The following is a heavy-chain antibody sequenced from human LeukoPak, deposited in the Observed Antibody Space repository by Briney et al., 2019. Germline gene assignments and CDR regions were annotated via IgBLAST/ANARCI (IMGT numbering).Heavy chain of an antibody. CDR1: GYTFTTYA. Sequence: ASVKVSCKASGYTFTTYAMNWVRQAPGQGLEWMGWISAYNGNTNYAQKLQGRVTMTTDTSTSTAYMELESLRSDDTAVYYCAHLGGYYGSGSYRPFDYWGQGTLVTVSS. D-gene: IGHD3-10*01. V-gene: IGHV1-18*01. CDR2: ISAYNGNT. CDR3: AHLGGYYGSGSYRPFDY. J-gene: IGHJ4*02.